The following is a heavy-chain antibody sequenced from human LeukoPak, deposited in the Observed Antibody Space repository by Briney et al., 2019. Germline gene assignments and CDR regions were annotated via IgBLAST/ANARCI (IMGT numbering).Heavy chain of an antibody. D-gene: IGHD2-15*01. CDR2: IYSGGST. V-gene: IGHV3-66*01. Sequence: PGGSLRLSCAASGFTVSNKYMSWVRQAPGRGLERVSVIYSGGSTYYADSVKGRFSISRDKSKNKLYLQTNSLRAEDTALYYCAREMYCSGGSCYGDAFDIWGQGTMVTVSS. J-gene: IGHJ3*02. CDR1: GFTVSNKY. CDR3: AREMYCSGGSCYGDAFDI.